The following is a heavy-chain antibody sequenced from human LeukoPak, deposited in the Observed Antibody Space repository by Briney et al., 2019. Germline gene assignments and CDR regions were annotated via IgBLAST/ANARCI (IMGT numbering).Heavy chain of an antibody. CDR1: GGSISSGDYY. J-gene: IGHJ6*04. CDR3: ARESLTSYYYYGMDV. D-gene: IGHD3-9*01. CDR2: IYYSGST. V-gene: IGHV4-30-4*01. Sequence: SETLSLTCTVSGGSISSGDYYWSWIRQPPGKGLEWIGYIYYSGSTYYNPSLKSRVTISVDTSKNQFSLKLSSVTAADTAVYCCARESLTSYYYYGMDVWGKGTTVTVSS.